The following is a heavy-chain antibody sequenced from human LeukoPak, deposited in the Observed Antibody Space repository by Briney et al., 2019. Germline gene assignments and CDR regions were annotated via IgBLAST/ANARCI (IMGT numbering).Heavy chain of an antibody. V-gene: IGHV3-66*01. CDR2: IYSSGST. CDR1: GFTVSSSY. J-gene: IGHJ4*02. Sequence: GGSLRLSCAPSGFTVSSSYMSWVRQAPGKGLEWVSIIYSSGSTYYADSVKGRFTISRDNSKNTLYLQMNSLRPEDTAVYYCAGRGDGNLYYFDHWGQGTLVTASS. D-gene: IGHD5-24*01. CDR3: AGRGDGNLYYFDH.